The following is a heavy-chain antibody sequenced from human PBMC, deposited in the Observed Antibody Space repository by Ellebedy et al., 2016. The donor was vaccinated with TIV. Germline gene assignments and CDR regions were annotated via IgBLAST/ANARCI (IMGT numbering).Heavy chain of an antibody. D-gene: IGHD7-27*01. V-gene: IGHV4-39*07. CDR2: IFYSAST. Sequence: MPSETLSLTCTVSGGSISSSRFYWGWIRQPPGKGLELIATIFYSASTYYDPSLKSRVTMAVDMSKNQFSLNLSSVTAADTAVYYCARGSRFVRTGDGYWFDPWGQGTLVSVSS. J-gene: IGHJ5*02. CDR1: GGSISSSRFY. CDR3: ARGSRFVRTGDGYWFDP.